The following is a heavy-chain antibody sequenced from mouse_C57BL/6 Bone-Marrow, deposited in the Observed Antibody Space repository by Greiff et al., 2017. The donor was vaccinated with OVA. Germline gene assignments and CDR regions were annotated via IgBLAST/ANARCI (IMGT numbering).Heavy chain of an antibody. V-gene: IGHV1-26*01. J-gene: IGHJ2*01. CDR3: ARYYGPDY. CDR2: INPNNGGT. CDR1: GYTFTDYY. Sequence: EVQLQQSGPELVKPGASVKISCKASGYTFTDYYMNWVKQSHGKSLEWIGDINPNNGGTSYNQKFKGKATLTVDKSSSTAYMELRSLTSEDSAVYYCARYYGPDYWGQGTTLTVSS. D-gene: IGHD1-1*02.